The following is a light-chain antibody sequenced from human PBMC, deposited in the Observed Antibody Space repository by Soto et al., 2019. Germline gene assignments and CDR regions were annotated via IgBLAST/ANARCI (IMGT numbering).Light chain of an antibody. V-gene: IGKV1-33*01. CDR1: QDISDY. Sequence: DIQMTQSPSSLSASVGDRVTITCQASQDISDYLNWYHQKPGKAPKFLIYDASYLETGVPSRFSGSGSGTDFTFTIRSLQPEDIATYYCQQYQSLQLTFGHGTTLDIQ. CDR2: DAS. CDR3: QQYQSLQLT. J-gene: IGKJ3*01.